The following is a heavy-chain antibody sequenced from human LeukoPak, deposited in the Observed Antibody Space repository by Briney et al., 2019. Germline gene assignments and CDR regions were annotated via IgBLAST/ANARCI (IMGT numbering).Heavy chain of an antibody. CDR1: GFTFSRFS. V-gene: IGHV3-21*05. D-gene: IGHD5-18*01. Sequence: GGSLRLSCAASGFTFSRFSINWVRQAPGKGLEWLSYITSSSSDTYYADSLKGRFTISRDNAKNSLYLQMNSLRADDTAVYYCARAIASYGDSAYWGQGTLVTVSS. CDR2: ITSSSSDT. J-gene: IGHJ4*02. CDR3: ARAIASYGDSAY.